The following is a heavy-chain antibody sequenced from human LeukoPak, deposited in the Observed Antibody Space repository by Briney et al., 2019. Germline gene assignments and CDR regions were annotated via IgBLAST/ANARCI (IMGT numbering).Heavy chain of an antibody. J-gene: IGHJ4*02. CDR3: AKDSLGPLYSSSGRVPGGWAY. D-gene: IGHD6-13*01. CDR2: IRYDGSNK. V-gene: IGHV3-30*02. CDR1: GFTFSSYG. Sequence: GGSLRLSCAASGFTFSSYGMHWVRQAPGKGLEWVAFIRYDGSNKYYADSVKGRFTISRDNSKNTLYLQMNSLRAEDTAVYYCAKDSLGPLYSSSGRVPGGWAYWGQGTLVTVSS.